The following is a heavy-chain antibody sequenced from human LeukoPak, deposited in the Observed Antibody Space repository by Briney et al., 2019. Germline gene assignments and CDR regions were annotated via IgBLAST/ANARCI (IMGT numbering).Heavy chain of an antibody. CDR3: ARDRKSSSWYEDNWFDP. Sequence: GGSLRLSCEASGFSVSTNYMSWVRQAPGKGLEWVSVFYAGGSTYYTDSVKGRFTISRDISKNSLYLQMNSLRAEDTAVYYCARDRKSSSWYEDNWFDPWGQGTLVTVSS. J-gene: IGHJ5*02. CDR1: GFSVSTNY. V-gene: IGHV3-66*01. D-gene: IGHD6-13*01. CDR2: FYAGGST.